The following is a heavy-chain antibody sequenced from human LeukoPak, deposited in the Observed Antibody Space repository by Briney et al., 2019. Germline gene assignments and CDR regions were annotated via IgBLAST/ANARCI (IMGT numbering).Heavy chain of an antibody. CDR2: IYYSGST. V-gene: IGHV4-39*07. CDR1: GGTISSSGFY. Sequence: SETLSLTCTVSGGTISSSGFYWGWIRQPPGKGLEWIGSIYYSGSTYYNPSLKSRATISVDTSKNQFSLNLSSVTAADTAVYYCARGGGYSGYDFDYWGQGTLVTVSS. D-gene: IGHD5-12*01. CDR3: ARGGGYSGYDFDY. J-gene: IGHJ4*02.